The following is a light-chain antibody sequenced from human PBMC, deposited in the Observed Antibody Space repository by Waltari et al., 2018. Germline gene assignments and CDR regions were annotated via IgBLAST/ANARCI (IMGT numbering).Light chain of an antibody. CDR3: QQRYNFGT. CDR2: DAS. Sequence: EIVLTQSPATLSLSPGERVTLSCRASQSVSRHLAWYQQKPGQAPRLRIHDASSRATGIPARFRGSGSGTDFTLTISSLEPEDFAVYYCQQRYNFGTFGQGTKLEIK. J-gene: IGKJ2*02. V-gene: IGKV3-11*01. CDR1: QSVSRH.